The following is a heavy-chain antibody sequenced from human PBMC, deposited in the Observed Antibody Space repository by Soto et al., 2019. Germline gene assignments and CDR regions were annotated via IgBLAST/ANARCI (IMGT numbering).Heavy chain of an antibody. D-gene: IGHD6-13*01. J-gene: IGHJ5*02. Sequence: PSETLSLTCAASGGSISSSNWWSWVRQPPGKGLEWIGEIYHSGSTNYNPSLKSRVTISVDKSKNQFSLKLSSVTAADTAVYYCARDFPDGRPGIAAAGRGGRWFYPWGQGTMVTVSS. V-gene: IGHV4-4*02. CDR3: ARDFPDGRPGIAAAGRGGRWFYP. CDR2: IYHSGST. CDR1: GGSISSSNW.